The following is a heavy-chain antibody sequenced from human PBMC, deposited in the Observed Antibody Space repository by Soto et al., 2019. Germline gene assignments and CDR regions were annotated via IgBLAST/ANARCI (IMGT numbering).Heavy chain of an antibody. CDR2: IIPISGTS. CDR1: GGTFSSYA. D-gene: IGHD1-1*01. V-gene: IGHV1-69*12. CDR3: ARRGAHNVDY. Sequence: QVQLVQSGAEVKKPGSSVKVSCKASGGTFSSYAISWVRQAPGQGLEWMGGIIPISGTSNYAQKFHGRDTITADESTCKACRQLSSLRSDDTAVYYCARRGAHNVDYWGQGTLVTVSS. J-gene: IGHJ4*02.